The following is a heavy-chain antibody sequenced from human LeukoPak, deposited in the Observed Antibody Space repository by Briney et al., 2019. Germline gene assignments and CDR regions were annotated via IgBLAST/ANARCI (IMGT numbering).Heavy chain of an antibody. V-gene: IGHV4-30-2*01. D-gene: IGHD3-3*01. CDR3: ARGVAFFDY. CDR2: IYHSGST. Sequence: SETLSLTCAVSGGSISSGGYSWSWIRQPPGKGLEWIGYIYHSGSTYYNPSLKSRVTISVDRSKNQFSLKLSSVTAADTAVYYCARGVAFFDYWGQGTLVTVSS. CDR1: GGSISSGGYS. J-gene: IGHJ4*02.